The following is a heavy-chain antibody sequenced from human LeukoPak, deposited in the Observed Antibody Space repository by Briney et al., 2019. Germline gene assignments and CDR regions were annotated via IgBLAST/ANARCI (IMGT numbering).Heavy chain of an antibody. CDR3: AKATTGVVTAIQHFQH. CDR2: ISYDGSNK. J-gene: IGHJ1*01. Sequence: GGSLRLSCAASGFTFSSYGMHWVRQAPGKGLEWVAVISYDGSNKYYADSVKGRFTISRENSKNTLYLRMNSLGAEDTAVYYCAKATTGVVTAIQHFQHWGQGTLVTVSS. CDR1: GFTFSSYG. V-gene: IGHV3-30*18. D-gene: IGHD2-21*02.